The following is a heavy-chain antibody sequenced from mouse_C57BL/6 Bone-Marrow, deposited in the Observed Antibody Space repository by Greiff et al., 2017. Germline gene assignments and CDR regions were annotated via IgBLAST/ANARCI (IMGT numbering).Heavy chain of an antibody. CDR3: ARSQLTGTDYFDY. V-gene: IGHV1-64*01. CDR2: IHPNSGST. CDR1: GYTFTSYW. J-gene: IGHJ2*01. Sequence: VKLQQPGAELVKPGASVKLSCMASGYTFTSYWMHWVKQRPGQGLEWIGMIHPNSGSTNYNEKFKSKATLTVDKSSSTAYIQLSSLTSEDSAVYYCARSQLTGTDYFDYWGQGTTLTVSS. D-gene: IGHD4-1*01.